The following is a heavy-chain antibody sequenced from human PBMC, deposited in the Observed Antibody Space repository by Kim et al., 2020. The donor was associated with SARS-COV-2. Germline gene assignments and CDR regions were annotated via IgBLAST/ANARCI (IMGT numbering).Heavy chain of an antibody. Sequence: ASVKVSCKASGYTFTSYGISWVRQAPGQGLEWMGWISAYNGNTNYAQKLQGRVTMTTDTSTSTAYMELRSLRSDDTAVYYCARDRGLWFGELLPFDYWGQGTLVTVSS. CDR3: ARDRGLWFGELLPFDY. CDR1: GYTFTSYG. J-gene: IGHJ4*02. V-gene: IGHV1-18*04. CDR2: ISAYNGNT. D-gene: IGHD3-10*01.